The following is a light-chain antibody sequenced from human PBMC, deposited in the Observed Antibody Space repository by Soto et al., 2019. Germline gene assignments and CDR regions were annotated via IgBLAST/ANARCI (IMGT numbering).Light chain of an antibody. V-gene: IGLV2-14*01. J-gene: IGLJ1*01. CDR1: SRDVGVYNY. CDR2: EVS. CDR3: SSYTSIITLYV. Sequence: QSPLTQPASVSWSPGQSSTIPWPGTSRDVGVYNYVSWYQQHPGKAPRLMIYEVSNRPSGVSNRFSGSKSGNTASLTISGLQAEDEADYYCSSYTSIITLYVFGSGTKVTVL.